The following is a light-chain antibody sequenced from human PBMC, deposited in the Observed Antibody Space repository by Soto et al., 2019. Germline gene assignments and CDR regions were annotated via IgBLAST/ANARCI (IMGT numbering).Light chain of an antibody. CDR2: DAS. V-gene: IGKV3-11*01. CDR3: QQSSNWPSIT. Sequence: ENVFTQSSATLCLSPGGRGPLSCRASQSVSSYLAWYQQKPGQAPRLLIYDASNRATGIPARFSGSGSGTDFTLTISSLEPEDFAVYYCQQSSNWPSITCGQGTRREIK. J-gene: IGKJ5*01. CDR1: QSVSSY.